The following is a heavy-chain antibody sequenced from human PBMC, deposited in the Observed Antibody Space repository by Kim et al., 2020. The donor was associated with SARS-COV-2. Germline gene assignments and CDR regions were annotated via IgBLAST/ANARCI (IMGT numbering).Heavy chain of an antibody. Sequence: NSTPALKSRVTISVDTSKNQFSLKLSSVTAADTAVYYCARYIAAARGIDPWGQGTLVTVSS. V-gene: IGHV4-34*01. J-gene: IGHJ5*02. CDR3: ARYIAAARGIDP. D-gene: IGHD6-13*01.